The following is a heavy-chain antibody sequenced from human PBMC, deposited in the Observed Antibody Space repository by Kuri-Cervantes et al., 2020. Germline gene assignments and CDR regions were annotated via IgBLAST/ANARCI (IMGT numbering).Heavy chain of an antibody. CDR2: IKTDGSEK. CDR1: GFTFSSYS. CDR3: ATIKVRDDSFDI. V-gene: IGHV3-7*01. J-gene: IGHJ3*02. Sequence: GESLKISCAASGFTFSSYSMNWVRQAPGKGLEWVANIKTDGSEKNYVDSVKGRFTISRDNAKNSLYLQMNSLRAEDTAVYYCATIKVRDDSFDIWGQGTMVTVSS. D-gene: IGHD3-9*01.